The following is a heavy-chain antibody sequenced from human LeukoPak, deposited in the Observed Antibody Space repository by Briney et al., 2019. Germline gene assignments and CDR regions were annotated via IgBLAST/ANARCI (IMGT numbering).Heavy chain of an antibody. CDR1: GGSISSYY. V-gene: IGHV4-59*01. CDR3: AREVSGSYGSYYYYYMDV. Sequence: ASETLSLTCTVSGGSISSYYWSWIRQPPGKGLEWIGYIYYSGSTNYNPSLKSRVTISVDTSKNQFSLKLSSVTAADTAVYYCAREVSGSYGSYYYYYMDVWGKGTTVTVSS. D-gene: IGHD1-26*01. J-gene: IGHJ6*03. CDR2: IYYSGST.